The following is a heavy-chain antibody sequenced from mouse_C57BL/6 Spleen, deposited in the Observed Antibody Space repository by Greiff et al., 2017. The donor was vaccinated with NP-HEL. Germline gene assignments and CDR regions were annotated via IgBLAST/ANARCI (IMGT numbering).Heavy chain of an antibody. Sequence: VQLQQPGAELVKPGASVKLSCKASGYTFTSYWMQWVKQRPGQGLEWIGEIDPSDSYSNYNQKFKGKATLTVDTSSSTAYMQLSSLTSEDSAVYYCARGGYGSSTGYFEVWGTGTTVTVSS. J-gene: IGHJ1*03. V-gene: IGHV1-50*01. CDR1: GYTFTSYW. D-gene: IGHD1-1*01. CDR2: IDPSDSYS. CDR3: ARGGYGSSTGYFEV.